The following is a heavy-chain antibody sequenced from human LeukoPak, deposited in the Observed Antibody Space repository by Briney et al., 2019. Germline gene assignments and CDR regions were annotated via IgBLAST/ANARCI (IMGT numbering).Heavy chain of an antibody. CDR2: ISGDGGST. CDR3: AKAWFGERSGGGFDY. D-gene: IGHD3-10*01. CDR1: GFTFDDYD. V-gene: IGHV3-43*02. J-gene: IGHJ4*02. Sequence: PGGSLRLSCAASGFTFDDYDIHWVRQAPGKGLEWVSLISGDGGSTYYAGSVKGRFTISRDNSKNSLYLLMNSLRTEDTALYYCAKAWFGERSGGGFDYWGQGTLVTVSS.